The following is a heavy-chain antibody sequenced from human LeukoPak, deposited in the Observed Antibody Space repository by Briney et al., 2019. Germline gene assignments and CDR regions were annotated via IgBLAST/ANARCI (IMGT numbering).Heavy chain of an antibody. CDR3: ARGIGRGIADFYY. Sequence: SESLSLTCTVHGGSISSYYWRWVRQPPGKGLEWVGCIYYRGSTNYNPSLKSQVTISVHTSKNQFSLKLSSVTAADTAVYYCARGIGRGIADFYYWGQGTLVTVSS. CDR1: GGSISSYY. J-gene: IGHJ4*02. CDR2: IYYRGST. D-gene: IGHD6-13*01. V-gene: IGHV4-59*01.